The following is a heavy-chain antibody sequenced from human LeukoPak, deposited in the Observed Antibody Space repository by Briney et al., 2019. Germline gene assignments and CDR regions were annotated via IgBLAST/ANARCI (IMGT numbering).Heavy chain of an antibody. J-gene: IGHJ4*02. CDR1: GYTFTSYD. V-gene: IGHV1-8*01. D-gene: IGHD3-22*01. CDR3: ARGEGGAVVSH. Sequence: ASVKVSCKASGYTFTSYDINWVRQATGQGLEWMGWMNPNTDNTDYAQKFQGRVTMTRNTSISTAYMELSSLRSDDTAVYYCARGEGGAVVSHWGQGTLVTVSS. CDR2: MNPNTDNT.